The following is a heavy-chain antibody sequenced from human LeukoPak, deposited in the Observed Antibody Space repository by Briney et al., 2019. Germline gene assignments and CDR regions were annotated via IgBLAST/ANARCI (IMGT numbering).Heavy chain of an antibody. CDR2: ISYDGSNE. D-gene: IGHD5-12*01. V-gene: IGHV3-30*03. J-gene: IGHJ3*02. CDR3: ARVKEASAFDI. Sequence: GGSLRLSCAASGFTFSSYGMHWVRQAPGKGLEWVAVISYDGSNEYYADSVKGRFTISRDNAKNSLYLQMNSLRAEDTAVYYCARVKEASAFDIWGQGTMVTVSS. CDR1: GFTFSSYG.